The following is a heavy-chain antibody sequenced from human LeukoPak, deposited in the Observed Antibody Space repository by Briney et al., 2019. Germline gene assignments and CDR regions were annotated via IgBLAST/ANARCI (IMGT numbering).Heavy chain of an antibody. Sequence: GASVKVSCKASGYTFTGYYMHWVRQAPGQGLEWMGWINPNSGGTNYAQKFQGRVTMTRDTSISTAYMELSRLRSDDTAVYYCARGIQFRELFVHYYYYYMDVWGKGTTVTVSS. D-gene: IGHD3-10*01. CDR1: GYTFTGYY. J-gene: IGHJ6*03. CDR3: ARGIQFRELFVHYYYYYMDV. V-gene: IGHV1-2*02. CDR2: INPNSGGT.